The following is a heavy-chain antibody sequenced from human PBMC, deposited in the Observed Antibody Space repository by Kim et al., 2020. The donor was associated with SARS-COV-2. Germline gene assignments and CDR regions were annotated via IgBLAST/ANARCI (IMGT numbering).Heavy chain of an antibody. V-gene: IGHV3-15*01. CDR3: VTQRTHCIGGRCYSRIDY. D-gene: IGHD2-15*01. CDR2: LKSKTDGGKT. CDR1: GFILSNAW. Sequence: GGSLRLSCAASGFILSNAWMSWVRQAPGKGLEWVGRLKSKTDGGKTDYAAPVKGRFTISRDDSKNTVFLQMNSLRTEDTAIYYCVTQRTHCIGGRCYSRIDYWGQGTLVTVSS. J-gene: IGHJ4*02.